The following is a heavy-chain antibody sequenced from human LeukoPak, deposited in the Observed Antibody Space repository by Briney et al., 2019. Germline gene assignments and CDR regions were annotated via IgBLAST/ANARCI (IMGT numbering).Heavy chain of an antibody. Sequence: GGSLRLSCAASGFTFSSYAMHWVRQAPGKGLEWVSSISSSSSSYLYYADSVKGRFTISRDNAKNSLYLQMNSLRAEDTAVYYCARDLSARYSGYDWEFDYWGQGTLVTVSS. V-gene: IGHV3-21*01. CDR2: ISSSSSSYL. J-gene: IGHJ4*02. D-gene: IGHD5-12*01. CDR1: GFTFSSYA. CDR3: ARDLSARYSGYDWEFDY.